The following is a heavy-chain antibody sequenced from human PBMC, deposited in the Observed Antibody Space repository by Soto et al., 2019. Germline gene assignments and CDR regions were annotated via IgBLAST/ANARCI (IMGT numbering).Heavy chain of an antibody. J-gene: IGHJ6*03. V-gene: IGHV4-39*01. CDR2: IYYSGST. D-gene: IGHD3-10*01. CDR1: SGSISSSSYF. Sequence: SETRSLTCTVSSGSISSSSYFWAWIRQPPGKGLEWIGNIYYSGSTYYNPSLKSRVTISVDTSKNQFSLKLSSVTAADTAVYYCARVLRDYPFYYYYMDVWGKGTTVTVSS. CDR3: ARVLRDYPFYYYYMDV.